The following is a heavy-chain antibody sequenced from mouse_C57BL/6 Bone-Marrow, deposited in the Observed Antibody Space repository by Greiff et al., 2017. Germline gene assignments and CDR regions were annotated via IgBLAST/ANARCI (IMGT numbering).Heavy chain of an antibody. CDR2: IDPNSGGT. D-gene: IGHD2-4*01. V-gene: IGHV1-72*01. CDR1: GYTFTSYW. Sequence: QVQLQQPGAELVKPGASVKLSCKASGYTFTSYWMHWVKQRPGRGLEWIGRIDPNSGGTKYNEKFKSKATLTVDKPSSTAYMQLSSLTSEDSAVYYCAAPYYDYDGCADWGQGTLVTVSA. CDR3: AAPYYDYDGCAD. J-gene: IGHJ3*01.